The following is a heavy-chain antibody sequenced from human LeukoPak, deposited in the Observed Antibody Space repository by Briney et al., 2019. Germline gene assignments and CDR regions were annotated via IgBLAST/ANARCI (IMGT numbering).Heavy chain of an antibody. D-gene: IGHD2-2*01. V-gene: IGHV4-34*01. J-gene: IGHJ6*04. CDR1: GGSFSGYY. Sequence: SETLSLTCAVYGGSFSGYYWSGIRQPPGKGLEWIGEINHSGSTNYNPSLKSRVTTSVDTSKNQFSLKLSSVTAADTAVYYCARGGVVVPAATAMDVWGKGTTVTVSS. CDR2: INHSGST. CDR3: ARGGVVVPAATAMDV.